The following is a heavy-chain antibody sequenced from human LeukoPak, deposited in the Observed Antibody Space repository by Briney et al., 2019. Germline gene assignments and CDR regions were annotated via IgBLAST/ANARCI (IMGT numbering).Heavy chain of an antibody. CDR3: AKEAPQTTVPTIPNWFDP. D-gene: IGHD4-11*01. CDR2: ISRSGGST. J-gene: IGHJ5*02. V-gene: IGHV3-23*01. Sequence: PGESLRLSCAASGFTFSSHAMSWVRQAPGRGLEWVSAISRSGGSTYYADSVKGRFTISRDNSKNTLYLQMSSLRAEDTAVYYCAKEAPQTTVPTIPNWFDPWGQGTLVTVSS. CDR1: GFTFSSHA.